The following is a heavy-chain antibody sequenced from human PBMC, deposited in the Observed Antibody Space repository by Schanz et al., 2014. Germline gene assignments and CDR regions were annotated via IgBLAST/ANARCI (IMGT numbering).Heavy chain of an antibody. CDR1: GGTFSSFG. D-gene: IGHD6-13*01. J-gene: IGHJ6*02. CDR2: INPNSGGT. CDR3: ARDGHSSIWDSYCFYGLDV. Sequence: QVQLVQSGAEVKKPGSSVKVSCKLSGGTFSSFGINWVRQAPGQGLEWMGRINPNSGGTNYAENFQGRVTMTRDTSTSTVYMELSRLTSDDTALYYCARDGHSSIWDSYCFYGLDVWGQGTTVTVSS. V-gene: IGHV1-2*06.